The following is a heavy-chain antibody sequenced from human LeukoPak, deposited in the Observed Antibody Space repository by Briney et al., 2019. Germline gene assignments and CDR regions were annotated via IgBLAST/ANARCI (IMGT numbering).Heavy chain of an antibody. CDR3: VRVGFRVRGANFDY. J-gene: IGHJ4*02. CDR2: INQSGSA. CDR1: GGALSGYY. Sequence: SGTLSLTRAVYGGALSGYYWSGIRPPPAKGVEWVGEINQSGSANYNPSLTSGVTISVVTSKNQVSPKRGAVTAADTVVFCCVRVGFRVRGANFDYWGQGTLVTVSS. V-gene: IGHV4-34*01. D-gene: IGHD3-10*01.